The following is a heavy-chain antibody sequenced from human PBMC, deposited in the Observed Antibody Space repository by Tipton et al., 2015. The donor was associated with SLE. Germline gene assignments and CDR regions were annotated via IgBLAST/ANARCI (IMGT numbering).Heavy chain of an antibody. CDR3: AREYGKI. V-gene: IGHV4-61*02. CDR2: IYTSGST. J-gene: IGHJ4*02. CDR1: GGSISSGSYY. Sequence: TLSLTCTVSGGSISSGSYYWSWIRQPAGKGLEWIGRIYTSGSTNYNPSLKSRVTMSVDTSENQFSLKLSSVTAADTAVYYCAREYGKIWGQGTLVTVSS. D-gene: IGHD1-1*01.